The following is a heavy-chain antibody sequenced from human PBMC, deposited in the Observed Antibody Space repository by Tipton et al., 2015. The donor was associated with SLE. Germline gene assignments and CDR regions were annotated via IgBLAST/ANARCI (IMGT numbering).Heavy chain of an antibody. CDR2: IRADGSNK. D-gene: IGHD3-16*01. V-gene: IGHV3-30*02. CDR1: GFTFSGDA. CDR3: AWGTGAYFDH. J-gene: IGHJ4*02. Sequence: SLRLSCAASGFTFSGDAMHWVRQAPGKGLEWVAFIRADGSNKDYADSVKGRSTISRDNSKNTLYLQMNRLRVEDTAVYYCAWGTGAYFDHWGQGTLVTVSS.